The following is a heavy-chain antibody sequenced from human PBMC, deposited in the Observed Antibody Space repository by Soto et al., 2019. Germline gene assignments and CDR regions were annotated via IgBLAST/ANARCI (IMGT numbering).Heavy chain of an antibody. Sequence: SETLSLTCTVSGSSISPFYWSWIRQPPGKGLEWIGYIYYTGSTNYNPSLKSRVTLSLGTSRNQLSLKLSSVTAADTAVYYCTRVGGYYGDYPNLDYGGPGTLVTVSS. CDR3: TRVGGYYGDYPNLDY. CDR1: GSSISPFY. D-gene: IGHD4-17*01. V-gene: IGHV4-59*01. CDR2: IYYTGST. J-gene: IGHJ4*02.